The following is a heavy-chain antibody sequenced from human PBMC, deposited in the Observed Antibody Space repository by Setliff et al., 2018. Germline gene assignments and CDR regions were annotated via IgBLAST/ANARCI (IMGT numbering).Heavy chain of an antibody. CDR1: GGSISRYH. J-gene: IGHJ4*02. V-gene: IGHV4-4*08. CDR2: IQTSGTT. D-gene: IGHD3-10*01. Sequence: PSETLSLTCTVSGGSISRYHWSWIRQPPGKGLEWIGYIQTSGTTNYNPSLKSRVTISVDTSKNQFSLRLKSVTAADTAVYYCARGSGFYYGSGTIDSWGQGTLVTVSS. CDR3: ARGSGFYYGSGTIDS.